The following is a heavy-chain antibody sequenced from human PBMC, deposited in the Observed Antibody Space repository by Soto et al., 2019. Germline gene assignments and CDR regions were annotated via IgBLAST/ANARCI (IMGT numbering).Heavy chain of an antibody. CDR2: ISGSGGST. J-gene: IGHJ4*02. D-gene: IGHD6-19*01. Sequence: EVQLLESGGDLLQPGGSLRLSCAASGFSFSSYAMSWVRQAPGKGLEWVSVISGSGGSTYYADSVKGRFTMSRDNSKNTLYLQMNSLRAEDTAVYYCAKRDAVAGANDYWGQGTLVTVSS. V-gene: IGHV3-23*01. CDR3: AKRDAVAGANDY. CDR1: GFSFSSYA.